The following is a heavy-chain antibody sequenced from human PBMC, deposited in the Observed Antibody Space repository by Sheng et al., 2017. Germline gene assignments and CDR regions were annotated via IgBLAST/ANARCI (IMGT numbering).Heavy chain of an antibody. J-gene: IGHJ4*02. CDR3: ARSPRSIAAIQLFDY. Sequence: QVQLVESGGGVVQPGRSLRLSCAASGFTFSSYAMHWVRQAPGKGLEWVAVISYDGSNKYYADSVKGRFTISRDNSKNTLYLQMNSLRAEDTAVYYCARSPRSIAAIQLFDYWGQGTLVTVSS. D-gene: IGHD6-6*01. V-gene: IGHV3-30-3*01. CDR1: GFTFSSYA. CDR2: ISYDGSNK.